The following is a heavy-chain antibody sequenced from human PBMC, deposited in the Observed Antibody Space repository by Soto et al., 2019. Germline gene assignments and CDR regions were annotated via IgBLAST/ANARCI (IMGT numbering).Heavy chain of an antibody. CDR2: IKSKTDGGTA. Sequence: PGGSLRLSCAASGFIFSNVWMNWVRQAPGKGPEWVGRIKSKTDGGTADYAAPVKGRFTISRDDSENTLYLQMNSLKTEDTAVYYCSHGYYQYFESWGQGTLVTVSS. CDR3: SHGYYQYFES. J-gene: IGHJ4*02. CDR1: GFIFSNVW. D-gene: IGHD5-18*01. V-gene: IGHV3-15*07.